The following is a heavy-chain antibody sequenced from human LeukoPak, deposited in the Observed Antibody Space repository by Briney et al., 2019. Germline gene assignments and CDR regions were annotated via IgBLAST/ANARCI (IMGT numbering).Heavy chain of an antibody. CDR1: GGTFSSYA. J-gene: IGHJ4*02. D-gene: IGHD3-22*01. Sequence: SVKVSCKASGGTFSSYAISWVRQAPGQGLEWMGGIIPIFGTANYAQKFQGRVTITADESTSTAYMELSSLRSEDTAVYYCARPVTPSYYYDSSGYSAGGFDYWRQGTLVTVSP. CDR2: IIPIFGTA. V-gene: IGHV1-69*13. CDR3: ARPVTPSYYYDSSGYSAGGFDY.